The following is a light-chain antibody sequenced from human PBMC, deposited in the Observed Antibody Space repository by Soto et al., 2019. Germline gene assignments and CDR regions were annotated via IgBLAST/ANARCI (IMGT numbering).Light chain of an antibody. J-gene: IGLJ1*01. CDR1: SSDVGGYNY. V-gene: IGLV2-14*01. Sequence: SALTQPASVSGSPGQSITISCTGTSSDVGGYNYVSWYQQHPGKAPKLMIYDVSNRPSGVSNRFSGSKSGNTASLTISGLQAEDEADYYCSSYTSSSPRVFGTGTKV. CDR2: DVS. CDR3: SSYTSSSPRV.